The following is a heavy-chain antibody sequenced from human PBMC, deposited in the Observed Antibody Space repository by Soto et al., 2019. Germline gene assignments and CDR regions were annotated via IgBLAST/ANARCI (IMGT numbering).Heavy chain of an antibody. V-gene: IGHV3-49*03. J-gene: IGHJ4*02. CDR3: TRERVPAAGYYFDY. CDR2: IRSKAYGGTT. D-gene: IGHD2-2*01. CDR1: GFTFGDYT. Sequence: PGGSLRLSCTASGFTFGDYTINWFRQAPGKGLEWVSFIRSKAYGGTTEYAASVKGRFTISRDDSKSIAYLQMNSLKTEDTAVYYCTRERVPAAGYYFDYWGQGTLVTVSS.